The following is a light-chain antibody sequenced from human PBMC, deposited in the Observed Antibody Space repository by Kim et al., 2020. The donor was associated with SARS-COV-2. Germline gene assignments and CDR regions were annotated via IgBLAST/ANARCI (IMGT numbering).Light chain of an antibody. Sequence: EIVLTQSPGTLSLSPGEGATLSCRASQSVDSSYLAWYQQRIGQAPRLLMFGASNRATGVPDRFSGSGYATDFTLTITRVEPEDFAMYYCQQFDGSRYTFGQGTKLEI. CDR1: QSVDSSY. CDR2: GAS. V-gene: IGKV3-20*01. J-gene: IGKJ2*01. CDR3: QQFDGSRYT.